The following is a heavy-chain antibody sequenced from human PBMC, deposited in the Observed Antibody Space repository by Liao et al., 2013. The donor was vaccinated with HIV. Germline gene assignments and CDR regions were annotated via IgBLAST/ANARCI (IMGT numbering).Heavy chain of an antibody. V-gene: IGHV4-4*07. CDR1: GGSISSYY. CDR3: ARESVSMIRGVNNYYMDV. Sequence: QVQLQESGPGLVKPSETLSLTCTVSGGSISSYYWSWIRQPAGKGLEWIGRIYTSGSTNYNPSLKSRVTMSVDTSKNQFSLKLSSVTAADTAVYSCARESVSMIRGVNNYYMDVWGQRDHGTPSP. J-gene: IGHJ6*03. CDR2: IYTSGST. D-gene: IGHD3-10*01.